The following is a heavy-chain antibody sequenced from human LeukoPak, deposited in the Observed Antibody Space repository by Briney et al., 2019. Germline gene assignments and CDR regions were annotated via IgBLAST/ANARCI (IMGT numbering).Heavy chain of an antibody. V-gene: IGHV3-20*04. CDR3: ARDVSGPFDY. D-gene: IGHD2/OR15-2a*01. CDR2: INWNGGSI. J-gene: IGHJ4*02. Sequence: RAGGSLRLSCAASGFTFDDYGMSWVRQAPGKGLEWVSGINWNGGSIGYADSVKGRFTISRDNAKNTLYLQMNSLRVEDTAVYYCARDVSGPFDYWGQGTLITVSP. CDR1: GFTFDDYG.